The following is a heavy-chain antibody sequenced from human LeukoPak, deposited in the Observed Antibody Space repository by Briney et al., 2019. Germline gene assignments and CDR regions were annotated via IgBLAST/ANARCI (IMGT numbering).Heavy chain of an antibody. CDR2: ISTGSTYV. CDR1: GFSFSTYR. J-gene: IGHJ4*02. Sequence: GGSLKLSCAASGFSFSTYRMHWVRQAPGEGLEWVSSISTGSTYVYYADSVKGRFTISRDKTKNSLYLQMNTLRAEDTAVYYCARSYYYYDSSGQIDYWGQGTLVTVSS. V-gene: IGHV3-21*01. CDR3: ARSYYYYDSSGQIDY. D-gene: IGHD3-22*01.